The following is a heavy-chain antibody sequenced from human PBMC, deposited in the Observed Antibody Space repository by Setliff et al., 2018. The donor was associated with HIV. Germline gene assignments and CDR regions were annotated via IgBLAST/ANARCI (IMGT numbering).Heavy chain of an antibody. CDR1: GFTFSSYP. J-gene: IGHJ4*02. D-gene: IGHD3-10*01. Sequence: GGSLRLSCAASGFTFSSYPMHWVRQAPGKGLEWVAVISYDGSNKYYADSVRGRFAVSRDNAKRILYLQMRSLRAEDTAVYYCAKSLAHSFGSGPYWHSTLYADYWGQGTLVTVSS. V-gene: IGHV3-30*09. CDR3: AKSLAHSFGSGPYWHSTLYADY. CDR2: ISYDGSNK.